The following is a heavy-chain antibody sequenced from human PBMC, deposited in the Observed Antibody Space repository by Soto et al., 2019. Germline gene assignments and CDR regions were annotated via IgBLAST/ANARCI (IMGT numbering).Heavy chain of an antibody. D-gene: IGHD3-16*01. Sequence: SETLSLTCTVSGGSIRRRGYYWSWIRQRPGEGLEWIGFFYYSGITDYNPSLKTRITISADTPRNQFFLNLYSVTAADTAMYFCASSGGPEGDCFDPWCQGIPVTVSS. J-gene: IGHJ5*02. CDR2: FYYSGIT. CDR1: GGSIRRRGYY. V-gene: IGHV4-31*03. CDR3: ASSGGPEGDCFDP.